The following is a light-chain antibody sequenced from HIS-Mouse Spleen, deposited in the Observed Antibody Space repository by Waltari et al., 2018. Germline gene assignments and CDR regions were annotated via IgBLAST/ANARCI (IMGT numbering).Light chain of an antibody. Sequence: QSALTQPASVSGSPGKSITIPCPGTSSDVGVYNYVSWYQQHPGKAPKLMIYDVSNRPSGVSNRFSGSKSGNTASLTISGLQAEDEADYYCSSYTSSSTLVFGTGTKVTVL. J-gene: IGLJ1*01. V-gene: IGLV2-14*03. CDR3: SSYTSSSTLV. CDR1: SSDVGVYNY. CDR2: DVS.